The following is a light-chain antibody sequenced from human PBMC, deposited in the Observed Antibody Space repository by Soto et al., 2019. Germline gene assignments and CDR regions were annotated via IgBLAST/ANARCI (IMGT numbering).Light chain of an antibody. CDR1: SSDVGGYNY. CDR3: GSNSDINSAV. Sequence: QSVLAQPASVSGSPGQSITISCTGTSSDVGGYNYVSWYQQYPGKAPRLMIYDINNRPSGVSSRFSGSKSGNTASLTISGLQAEDEDDYYCGSNSDINSAVFGTGTKVTV. CDR2: DIN. J-gene: IGLJ1*01. V-gene: IGLV2-14*03.